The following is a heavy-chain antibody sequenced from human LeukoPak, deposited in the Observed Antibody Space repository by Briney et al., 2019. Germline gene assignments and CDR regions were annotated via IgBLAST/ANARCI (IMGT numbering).Heavy chain of an antibody. D-gene: IGHD4-23*01. CDR1: GFTFSSYG. CDR3: VREGTVVSYFDY. CDR2: IWYDGSNK. J-gene: IGHJ4*02. V-gene: IGHV3-33*01. Sequence: PGGSLRLSCAASGFTFSSYGMHWVRQAPGKGLEWVAVIWYDGSNKYYADSVKGRFTIYRDNSKNTLYMQMNSLRAEDTAVYYCVREGTVVSYFDYWGQGTLVTVSS.